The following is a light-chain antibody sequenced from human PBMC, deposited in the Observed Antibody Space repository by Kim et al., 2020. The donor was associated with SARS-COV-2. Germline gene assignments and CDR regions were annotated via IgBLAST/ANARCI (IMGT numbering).Light chain of an antibody. V-gene: IGKV1-39*01. CDR1: QSISSH. J-gene: IGKJ3*01. CDR2: AAS. Sequence: DIQMTQSPSSLSASVGDRVTITSRTSQSISSHLNWYHQKPGRAPKLLIYAASTLQGGVPSRFSGSGSETDFTLTISSLQPEDFATYFCQQSYITPFTFGPGTKVDIK. CDR3: QQSYITPFT.